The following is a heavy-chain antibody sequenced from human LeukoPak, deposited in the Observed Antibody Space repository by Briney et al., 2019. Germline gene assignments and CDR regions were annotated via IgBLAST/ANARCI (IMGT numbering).Heavy chain of an antibody. V-gene: IGHV4-34*01. D-gene: IGHD6-13*01. CDR1: GGSFSDYY. CDR2: INHVETA. CDR3: ARPGDISSWYDY. J-gene: IGHJ4*02. Sequence: PSETLSLTCAVYGGSFSDYYWTWIRQPPGKGLEWIGEINHVETANYNPSLKSLVAISVDTSKSQFSLRLNSVTAADTAVYYCARPGDISSWYDYWGQGTVVTVSS.